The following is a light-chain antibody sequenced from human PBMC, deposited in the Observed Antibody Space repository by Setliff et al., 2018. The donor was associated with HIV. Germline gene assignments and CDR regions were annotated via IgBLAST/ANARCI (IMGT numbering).Light chain of an antibody. Sequence: QSALAQPPSVSGSPGQSVTIPCTGTSSDVGNYNRVSWYQQPPGAAPKLIIYEVSNRPSGVPDRFSGSKSGNTASLTISGLQAEDEALYFCSSYTSIITFVFGTGTKVTVL. J-gene: IGLJ1*01. CDR3: SSYTSIITFV. CDR2: EVS. V-gene: IGLV2-18*02. CDR1: SSDVGNYNR.